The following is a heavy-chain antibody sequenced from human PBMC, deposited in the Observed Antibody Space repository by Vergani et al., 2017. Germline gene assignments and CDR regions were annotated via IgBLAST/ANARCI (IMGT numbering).Heavy chain of an antibody. Sequence: QVQLVESGGGVVQPGRSLRLSCAASGFTFSSYAMHWVRQAPGKGLEWVAVISYDGSNKYYADSVKGRFTISRDNSKNTLYLQMNSLRAEDTAVYYCARSGFGGKYYYYYMDVWGKGTTVTVSS. J-gene: IGHJ6*03. CDR3: ARSGFGGKYYYYYMDV. CDR2: ISYDGSNK. V-gene: IGHV3-30-3*01. CDR1: GFTFSSYA. D-gene: IGHD3-10*01.